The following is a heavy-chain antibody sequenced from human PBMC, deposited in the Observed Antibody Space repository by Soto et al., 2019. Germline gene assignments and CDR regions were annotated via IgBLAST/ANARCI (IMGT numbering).Heavy chain of an antibody. D-gene: IGHD5-12*01. J-gene: IGHJ5*02. CDR3: ARDRRWLPRGPNNWLDL. CDR1: GGSINSGDYY. Sequence: SETLSLTCTVSGGSINSGDYYWTWVRQPPGKGLEWIGYIYYDGNSQHNPSLKSRVTMSIDASKNQFSLNLSSVTAADTAVYYCARDRRWLPRGPNNWLDLWGQGTQVTVSS. CDR2: IYYDGNS. V-gene: IGHV4-30-4*01.